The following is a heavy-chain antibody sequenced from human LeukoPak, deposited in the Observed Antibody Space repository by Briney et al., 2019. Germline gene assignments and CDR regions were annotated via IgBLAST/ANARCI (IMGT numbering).Heavy chain of an antibody. D-gene: IGHD3-22*01. CDR2: IWYDGSNK. J-gene: IGHJ6*02. CDR3: ARDGYYYDSSGYPGYYYYGMDV. Sequence: GGSLRLSCAASGFTFSSYGMHWVRQAPGKGLEWVAVIWYDGSNKYYADSVKGRFTISRDNSKNTLYLQMNSLRAEDTAVYYCARDGYYYDSSGYPGYYYYGMDVWGQGTTVTVSS. CDR1: GFTFSSYG. V-gene: IGHV3-33*01.